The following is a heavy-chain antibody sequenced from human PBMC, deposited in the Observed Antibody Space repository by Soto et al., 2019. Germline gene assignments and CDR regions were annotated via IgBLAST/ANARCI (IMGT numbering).Heavy chain of an antibody. CDR3: ADSSLYGMDV. Sequence: TLSLTCPVSGGSISTGYYYWSWIRQPPGKGLEWFGNIYYSGSTYYNPSHKSRLIISIGTSKNQFLLKVGSVTAADTAVYYCADSSLYGMDVWGQGTTVTVSS. CDR2: IYYSGST. V-gene: IGHV4-30-4*01. CDR1: GGSISTGYYY. J-gene: IGHJ6*02.